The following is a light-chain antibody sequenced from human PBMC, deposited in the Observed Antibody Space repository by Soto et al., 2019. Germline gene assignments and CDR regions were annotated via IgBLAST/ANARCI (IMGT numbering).Light chain of an antibody. J-gene: IGKJ1*01. CDR3: QQYGSSGT. CDR2: GAS. CDR1: QSVSNNY. V-gene: IGKV3-20*01. Sequence: EMVLPQSPGTLSLSPGARATLSCRASQSVSNNYLAWYQQKPGQAPRLLIYGASNRATGIPDRFSGSGSGTDITLTISRLETSDFAVYYCQQYGSSGTFGQGTKVDIK.